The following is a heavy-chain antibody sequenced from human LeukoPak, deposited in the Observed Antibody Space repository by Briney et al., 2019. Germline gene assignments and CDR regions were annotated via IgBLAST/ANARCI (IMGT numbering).Heavy chain of an antibody. Sequence: AASVKVSCKASGGTFSSYAISWVRQAPGQGLEWMGGIIPIFGTANYAQKLQGRVTITADESTSTAYMELSSLRSDDTAVYYCAREMVRGVGAAFDIWGQGTMVTVSS. D-gene: IGHD3-10*01. V-gene: IGHV1-69*13. J-gene: IGHJ3*02. CDR3: AREMVRGVGAAFDI. CDR1: GGTFSSYA. CDR2: IIPIFGTA.